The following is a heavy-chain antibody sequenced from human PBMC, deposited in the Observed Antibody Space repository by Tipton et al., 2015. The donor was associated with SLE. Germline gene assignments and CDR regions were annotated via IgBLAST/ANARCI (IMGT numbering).Heavy chain of an antibody. CDR1: GFTFSNYG. CDR2: ISYDGSNK. D-gene: IGHD6-13*01. J-gene: IGHJ6*02. V-gene: IGHV3-30*18. CDR3: AKVRGVGSSSWSYYYYGMDV. Sequence: SLRLSCAASGFTFSNYGMHWVRQAPDKGLEWVAVISYDGSNKYYADSVKGRFSISRDNSKNTLYLQINSLRAEDTAVYYCAKVRGVGSSSWSYYYYGMDVWGQGTTVTVSS.